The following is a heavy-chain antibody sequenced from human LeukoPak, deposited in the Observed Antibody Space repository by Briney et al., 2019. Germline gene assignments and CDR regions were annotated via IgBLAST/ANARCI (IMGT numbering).Heavy chain of an antibody. J-gene: IGHJ4*02. CDR1: GGSISSRSYY. D-gene: IGHD6-19*01. V-gene: IGHV4-39*01. CDR2: IYYSGST. CDR3: ARRTSGWPIDY. Sequence: PSETLSLTCTVSGGSISSRSYYWGWIRQPPGKGLECIGSIYYSGSTYYNPSLKSRVTISADTSKNQFSLKLSSVTAADTAVYYCARRTSGWPIDYWGQGTLVTVSS.